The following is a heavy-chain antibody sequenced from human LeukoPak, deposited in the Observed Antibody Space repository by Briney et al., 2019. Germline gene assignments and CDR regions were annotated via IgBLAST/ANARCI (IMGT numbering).Heavy chain of an antibody. CDR1: GFTFSSYA. Sequence: GGSLRLSCAASGFTFSSYAMSWVRQAPGKGLEWVSAISGSGGSTYYADSVKGRFTISRDKSKNTLYLQMNSLRAEDTAVYYCASAVAGTNFDYWGQGTLVTVSS. J-gene: IGHJ4*02. D-gene: IGHD6-19*01. CDR3: ASAVAGTNFDY. CDR2: ISGSGGST. V-gene: IGHV3-23*01.